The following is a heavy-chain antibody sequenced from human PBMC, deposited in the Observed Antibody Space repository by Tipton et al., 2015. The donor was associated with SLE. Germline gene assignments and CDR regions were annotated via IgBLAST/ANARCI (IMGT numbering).Heavy chain of an antibody. CDR2: IYYSGST. D-gene: IGHD2-8*01. V-gene: IGHV4-59*12. CDR3: GRTSLMATIEY. Sequence: TLSLTCTVSGGSISSYYWSWIRQPPGKGLEWIGYIYYSGSTNYNPSLKSRVTISVDTSKNQFSLQLNSVTPEDTAVYYCGRTSLMATIEYWGQGTLVTVSA. CDR1: GGSISSYY. J-gene: IGHJ4*02.